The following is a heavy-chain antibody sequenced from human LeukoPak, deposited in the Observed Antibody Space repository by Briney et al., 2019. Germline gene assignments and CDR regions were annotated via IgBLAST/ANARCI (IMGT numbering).Heavy chain of an antibody. Sequence: GGSLRLSCAASGFTFSSYAMHWVRQAPGKGLEWVANIKEDGSKKYYVDSVKGRFTISRDNAKNSLHLQMNSLRAEDTAVYYCARGSYYDILTGQPASFHHWGQGTLVTVSS. D-gene: IGHD3-9*01. J-gene: IGHJ1*01. CDR1: GFTFSSYA. CDR2: IKEDGSKK. CDR3: ARGSYYDILTGQPASFHH. V-gene: IGHV3-7*01.